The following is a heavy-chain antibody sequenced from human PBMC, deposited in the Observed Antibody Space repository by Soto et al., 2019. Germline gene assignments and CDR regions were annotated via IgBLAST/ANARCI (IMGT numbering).Heavy chain of an antibody. CDR2: IKSKTDGGTT. CDR1: GFTFSNAW. CDR3: TTHPTITTFGVVIIRNWFDP. V-gene: IGHV3-15*01. D-gene: IGHD3-3*01. Sequence: PGGSLRLSCAASGFTFSNAWMSWVRQAPGKGLEWVGRIKSKTDGGTTDYAAPVKGRFTISRDDSKNTLYLQMNSLKTEDTAVYYCTTHPTITTFGVVIIRNWFDPWGQGTLVTVSS. J-gene: IGHJ5*02.